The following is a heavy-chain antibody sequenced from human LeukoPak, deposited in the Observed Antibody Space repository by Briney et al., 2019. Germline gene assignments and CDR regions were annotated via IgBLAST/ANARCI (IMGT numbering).Heavy chain of an antibody. D-gene: IGHD6-19*01. V-gene: IGHV4-59*01. J-gene: IGHJ6*03. CDR1: GGSISSYY. CDR2: IYYSGST. CDR3: ARDRPAGYSSGWYWNYYYMDV. Sequence: PSETLSLTCTVSGGSISSYYWSWIRQPPGKGLEWIGYIYYSGSTNYNPSLKSRVTISVDTSKNQFSLKLSSLTAADTAVYYCARDRPAGYSSGWYWNYYYMDVWGKGTTVTVSS.